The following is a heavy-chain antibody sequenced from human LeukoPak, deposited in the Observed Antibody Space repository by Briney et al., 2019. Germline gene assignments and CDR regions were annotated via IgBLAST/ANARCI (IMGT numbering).Heavy chain of an antibody. V-gene: IGHV4-59*01. CDR3: ARDGVLGGLFVWDY. D-gene: IGHD3-16*01. Sequence: SETLSLTWTVSGGSISRYYRSWIRQPPGKGLEWIGYIYYSGSTNYNPSLKSRVTISVDTSKNQFSLKLSSVTAADTAVYYCARDGVLGGLFVWDYWGQGTLVTVSS. CDR2: IYYSGST. CDR1: GGSISRYY. J-gene: IGHJ4*02.